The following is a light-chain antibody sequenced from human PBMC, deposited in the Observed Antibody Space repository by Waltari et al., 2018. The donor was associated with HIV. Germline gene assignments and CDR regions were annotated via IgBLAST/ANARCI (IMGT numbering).Light chain of an antibody. CDR1: SSNIGSNI. Sequence: QSVLTQPPSASGTPGQRLSISCSGSSSNIGSNIVNWYQQLPGTAPKLLIYSNNQRPSVVPDRFSGSKSGTSASLAISGLQSEDEADYYCAAWDDSLNAWVFGGGTKLTVL. J-gene: IGLJ3*02. CDR3: AAWDDSLNAWV. CDR2: SNN. V-gene: IGLV1-44*01.